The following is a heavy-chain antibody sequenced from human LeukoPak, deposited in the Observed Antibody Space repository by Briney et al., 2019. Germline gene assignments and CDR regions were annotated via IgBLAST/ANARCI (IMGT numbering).Heavy chain of an antibody. D-gene: IGHD2-15*01. CDR3: ARGIGYCSGGTCSSTAFDI. J-gene: IGHJ3*02. Sequence: GGSLRLSCAASGFTFSSYSMNWVRQAPGKGLEWVSSISTSSSYIYYADSVKGRFTISRDNAKNSLYLQMNSLRAEDTAVYYCARGIGYCSGGTCSSTAFDIWGQGTMVTVSS. V-gene: IGHV3-21*01. CDR1: GFTFSSYS. CDR2: ISTSSSYI.